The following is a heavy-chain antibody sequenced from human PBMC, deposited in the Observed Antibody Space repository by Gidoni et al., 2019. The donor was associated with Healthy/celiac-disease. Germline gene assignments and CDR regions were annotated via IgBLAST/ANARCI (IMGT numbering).Heavy chain of an antibody. D-gene: IGHD5-18*01. CDR1: GFTFDDYA. CDR3: AKVFGYSYGHFDY. CDR2: ISWNSGSI. J-gene: IGHJ4*02. V-gene: IGHV3-9*01. Sequence: EVQLVESGGGLVQPGRSLRLSCAASGFTFDDYAMHWVRQAPGKGLEWVSGISWNSGSIGYADSVKGRFTISRDNAKNSLYLQMNSLRAEDTALYYCAKVFGYSYGHFDYWGQGTLVTVSS.